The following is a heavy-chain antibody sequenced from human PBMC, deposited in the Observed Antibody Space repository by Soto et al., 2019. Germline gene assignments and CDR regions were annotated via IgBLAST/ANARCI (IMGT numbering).Heavy chain of an antibody. CDR2: IYPGDSDT. J-gene: IGHJ6*02. D-gene: IGHD3-10*01. CDR3: ARLXMYGSGTPTDDYYGMDV. CDR1: GYSFTIYW. Sequence: GESLKISCKGSGYSFTIYWIGWVRQMPGKGLGWMGIIYPGDSDTRYSPSFQGQVTISADKSISTAYLQWSSLKASDTAMYYCARLXMYGSGTPTDDYYGMDVWGQGTTVTVSS. V-gene: IGHV5-51*01.